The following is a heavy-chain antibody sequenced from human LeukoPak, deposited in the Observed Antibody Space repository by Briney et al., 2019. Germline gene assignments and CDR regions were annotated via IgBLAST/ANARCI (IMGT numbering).Heavy chain of an antibody. Sequence: GESLRLSCAGSGFTFSSSAMTWVRQAPGKGLEWVSAISGSGGTTYYADSVKGRFTISRDNSKNTLFLQMNSLRAEDTAVYYCAKGRNWNRNAFDIWGQGTMLTVSS. D-gene: IGHD1-1*01. CDR2: ISGSGGTT. CDR1: GFTFSSSA. V-gene: IGHV3-23*01. CDR3: AKGRNWNRNAFDI. J-gene: IGHJ3*02.